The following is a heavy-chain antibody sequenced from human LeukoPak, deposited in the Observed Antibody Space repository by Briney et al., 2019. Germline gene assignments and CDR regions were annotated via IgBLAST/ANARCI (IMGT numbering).Heavy chain of an antibody. CDR3: ARAGYYFGSGSYSPMDV. J-gene: IGHJ6*04. V-gene: IGHV4-38-2*02. CDR1: GYSLSSGYY. CDR2: IYHSGST. Sequence: SETLSLTCTVSGYSLSSGYYWGWIRQPPGKGLEWIGDIYHSGSTNYNPSLKSRVTISVDTSKNQFSLKLSSVTAADTAVYYCARAGYYFGSGSYSPMDVWGKGTTVTISS. D-gene: IGHD3-10*01.